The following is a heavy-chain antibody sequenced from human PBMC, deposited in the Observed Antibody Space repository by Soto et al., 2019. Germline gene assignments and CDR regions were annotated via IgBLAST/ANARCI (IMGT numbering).Heavy chain of an antibody. V-gene: IGHV4-34*12. CDR1: GESFSGYY. D-gene: IGHD3-22*01. Sequence: SDPLSLTFAVSGESFSGYYWSWIRQPPGKGLEWIGQIFHGGGTNYSPSLKSRVTISVDTSKNQFSLELTSVTAADTAVYYCARPHYDSNTFYSFFDYWGQGTLVTVSS. J-gene: IGHJ4*02. CDR2: IFHGGGT. CDR3: ARPHYDSNTFYSFFDY.